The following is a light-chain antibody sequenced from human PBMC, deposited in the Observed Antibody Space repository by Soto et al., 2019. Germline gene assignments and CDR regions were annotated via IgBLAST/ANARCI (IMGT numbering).Light chain of an antibody. Sequence: QSALTQPPSVSGAPGQRVTISCTGGASNIGANYDVHWYQQLPGTAPKLLIYGTSNRPSGVPDRFSGSKSGTSASLAITGLQAEDEAHYFCQSYDFNLGAFWVFGGGTKVTV. CDR2: GTS. CDR3: QSYDFNLGAFWV. CDR1: ASNIGANYD. V-gene: IGLV1-40*01. J-gene: IGLJ3*02.